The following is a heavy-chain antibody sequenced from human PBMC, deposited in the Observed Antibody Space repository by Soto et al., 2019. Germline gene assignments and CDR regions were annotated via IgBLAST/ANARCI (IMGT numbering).Heavy chain of an antibody. CDR3: ARVIWSGHLTSDL. CDR1: GFTFSSNS. V-gene: IGHV3-48*01. Sequence: PGGSLRLSCAASGFTFSSNSMNWVRQAPGKGLEWISYISSSSTIYADSVKGRFTISRDNAKNSLYLQMNSLRDEDTAVYYCARVIWSGHLTSDLWGQGTLVTVSS. D-gene: IGHD3-3*01. J-gene: IGHJ5*02. CDR2: ISSSSTI.